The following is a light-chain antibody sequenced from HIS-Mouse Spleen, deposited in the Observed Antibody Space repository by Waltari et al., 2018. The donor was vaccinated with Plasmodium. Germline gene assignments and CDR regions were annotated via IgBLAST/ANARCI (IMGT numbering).Light chain of an antibody. CDR2: EDS. V-gene: IGLV3-10*01. Sequence: SYELTQPPSVSVSPGQTARITCSGAALPKKYAYWYQQKSGQAPVRVIYEDSNRPSGIPERFSGSSSGTMATLTISGAQVEEEADYYCYSTDSSGNHRVFGGGTKLTVL. CDR1: ALPKKY. CDR3: YSTDSSGNHRV. J-gene: IGLJ3*02.